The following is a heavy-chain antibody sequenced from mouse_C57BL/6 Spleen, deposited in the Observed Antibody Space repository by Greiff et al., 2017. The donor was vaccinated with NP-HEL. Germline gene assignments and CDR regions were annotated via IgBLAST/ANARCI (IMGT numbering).Heavy chain of an antibody. Sequence: EVKVEESGGGLVKPGGSLKLSCAASGFTFSSYAMSWVRQTPEKRLEWVATISDGGSYTYYPDNVKGRFTISRDNAKNNLYLQMSHLKSEDTAMYYCARDGSSYVGGAMDYWGQGTSVTVSS. CDR2: ISDGGSYT. CDR1: GFTFSSYA. V-gene: IGHV5-4*01. D-gene: IGHD1-1*01. J-gene: IGHJ4*01. CDR3: ARDGSSYVGGAMDY.